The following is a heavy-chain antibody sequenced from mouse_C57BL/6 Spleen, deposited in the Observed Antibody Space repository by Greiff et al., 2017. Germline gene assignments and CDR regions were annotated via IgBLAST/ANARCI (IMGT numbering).Heavy chain of an antibody. CDR1: GYTFTTYP. CDR2: FHPYNDDT. V-gene: IGHV1-47*01. Sequence: VKLVESGAELVKPGASVKMSCKASGYTFTTYPIEWMKKNHGKSLEWIGNFHPYNDDTKYNEKFKGKATLTVEKATSTVYLELSRLTSDDSAVYYCARGGTTVVDYFDDWGKGTTLTVSS. D-gene: IGHD1-1*01. CDR3: ARGGTTVVDYFDD. J-gene: IGHJ2*01.